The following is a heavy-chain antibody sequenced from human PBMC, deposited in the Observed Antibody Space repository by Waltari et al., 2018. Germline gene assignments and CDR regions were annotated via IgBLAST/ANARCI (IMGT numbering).Heavy chain of an antibody. D-gene: IGHD2-15*01. J-gene: IGHJ4*02. CDR1: GDSMSRNDC. CDR3: ARDRGLGVYLDS. CDR2: VLGDGRT. Sequence: QLQESGPGLVKPPRTLSLTSVVSGDSMSRNDCWSCVRQSPGKGLQWLGQVLGDGRTNYTPSFASGVIVSLDTSRNQFSLKILSATAADTGVYYCARDRGLGVYLDSWGQGTLVTVSP. V-gene: IGHV4-4*03.